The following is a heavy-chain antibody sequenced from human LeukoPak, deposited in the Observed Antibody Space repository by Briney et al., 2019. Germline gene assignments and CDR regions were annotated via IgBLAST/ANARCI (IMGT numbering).Heavy chain of an antibody. CDR1: GFTFSSYA. Sequence: PGGSPRLSCAASGFTFSSYAMSWVRQAPGKGLEWVSAISGSGGSTYYADSVKGRFTISRDNSKNTLYLHMNSLRADDTAVYYCAKMEGQRLYDYCMDVWGRGTTVTVSS. J-gene: IGHJ6*03. D-gene: IGHD3-3*01. V-gene: IGHV3-23*01. CDR2: ISGSGGST. CDR3: AKMEGQRLYDYCMDV.